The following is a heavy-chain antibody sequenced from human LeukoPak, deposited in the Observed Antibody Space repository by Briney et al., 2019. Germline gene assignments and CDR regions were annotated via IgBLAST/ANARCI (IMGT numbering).Heavy chain of an antibody. Sequence: PSETLSLTCTVSGGSISSYYWSWIRQPPGKGLEWIGYIYYSGSTNYNPSLKSRVTISVDTSKNQFSLKLSSVTAADTAAYYCARGEYSTGFDPWGQGTLVTVSS. CDR1: GGSISSYY. V-gene: IGHV4-59*01. D-gene: IGHD6-6*01. CDR2: IYYSGST. J-gene: IGHJ5*02. CDR3: ARGEYSTGFDP.